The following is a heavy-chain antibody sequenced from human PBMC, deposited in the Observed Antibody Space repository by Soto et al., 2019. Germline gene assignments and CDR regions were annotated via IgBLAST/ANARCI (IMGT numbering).Heavy chain of an antibody. Sequence: QVQLVESGGGVVQPGRSLRLSCAASGFTFSSYGMHWVRQAPGKGLEWVAVISYDGSNKYYADSVKGRFTISRDNSKITLYLQMNRLRAEDTAVYYCARATSPYYYYGMDVWGQGTTVTVSS. J-gene: IGHJ6*02. CDR1: GFTFSSYG. CDR3: ARATSPYYYYGMDV. D-gene: IGHD1-26*01. CDR2: ISYDGSNK. V-gene: IGHV3-30*03.